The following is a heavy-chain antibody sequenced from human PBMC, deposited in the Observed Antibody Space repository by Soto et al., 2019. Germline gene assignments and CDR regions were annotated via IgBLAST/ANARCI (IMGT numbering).Heavy chain of an antibody. Sequence: ASGKGSCKASGYTFTGYYMHWVRQAPGQGLEWMGWINPNSGGTNYTQKFQGRVTMTRDTSISTAYMELSRLRSDDTAVYYCARVAAVAGPFDYWGQGTLVTVYS. CDR3: ARVAAVAGPFDY. CDR1: GYTFTGYY. D-gene: IGHD6-19*01. V-gene: IGHV1-2*02. J-gene: IGHJ4*02. CDR2: INPNSGGT.